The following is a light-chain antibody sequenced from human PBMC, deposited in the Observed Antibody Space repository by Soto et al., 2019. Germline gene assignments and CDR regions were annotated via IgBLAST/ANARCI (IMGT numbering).Light chain of an antibody. J-gene: IGLJ1*01. V-gene: IGLV2-14*01. Sequence: QSVLTQPASVSGSPGRSITISCTGTSSDVGGYNYVSWYQQHPGKAPKLMIYEVSNRPSGVSNRFSGSKSGNTASLTISGLQAEDEADYYCSSYTSSSTYNYVFGTGTKVTVL. CDR2: EVS. CDR3: SSYTSSSTYNYV. CDR1: SSDVGGYNY.